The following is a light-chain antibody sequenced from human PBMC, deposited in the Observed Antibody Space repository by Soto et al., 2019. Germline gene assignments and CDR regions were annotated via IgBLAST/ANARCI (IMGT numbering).Light chain of an antibody. CDR2: DAS. J-gene: IGKJ1*01. V-gene: IGKV1-5*01. CDR3: QQYNAYRT. CDR1: QTISSW. Sequence: PSTLSGSVGDRVTITCRASQTISSWLAWYQQKPGQAPRLLIYDASNLESGVPSRFSGSGSGTEFTLTISSLQPDDFATYYCQQYNAYRTFGQGTKVDIK.